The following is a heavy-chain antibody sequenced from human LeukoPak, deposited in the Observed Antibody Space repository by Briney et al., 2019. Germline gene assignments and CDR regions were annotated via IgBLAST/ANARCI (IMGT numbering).Heavy chain of an antibody. V-gene: IGHV4-61*08. CDR1: GGSISSGGYY. J-gene: IGHJ6*02. CDR2: IYYSGST. Sequence: SETLSLTCTVSGGSISSGGYYWSWIRQPPGKGLEWIGYIYYSGSTNYNPPLKSRVTISVDTSKNQFSLKLSSVTAADTAVYYCARFPGGKRHYYYGMDVWGQGTTVTVSS. CDR3: ARFPGGKRHYYYGMDV. D-gene: IGHD1-1*01.